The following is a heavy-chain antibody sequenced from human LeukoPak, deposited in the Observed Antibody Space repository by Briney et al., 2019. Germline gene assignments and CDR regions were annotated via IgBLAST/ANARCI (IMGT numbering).Heavy chain of an antibody. CDR2: ISSSSSMI. CDR1: GFTFSSYS. D-gene: IGHD1-26*01. J-gene: IGHJ3*02. V-gene: IGHV3-48*02. Sequence: GGSLRLSCAASGFTFSSYSMNWVRQAPGKGLEWISYISSSSSMIFYADSVKGRFTISRDNAKNSLYLQSNSLRDEDTAVYYCAKYSGSSDAFDIWGQGTMVTVSS. CDR3: AKYSGSSDAFDI.